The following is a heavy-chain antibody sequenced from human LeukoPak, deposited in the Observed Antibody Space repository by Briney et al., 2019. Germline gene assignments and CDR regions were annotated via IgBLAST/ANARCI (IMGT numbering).Heavy chain of an antibody. CDR1: GFIFSTRS. CDR2: ISGDSRHI. CDR3: ATFETRGTGDFDK. D-gene: IGHD7-27*01. J-gene: IGHJ4*02. Sequence: PGGSLRLSCEASGFIFSTRSMNWVRQAPGRGLEWVSSISGDSRHIFYADSVKGRFTISRDGARNSVYLEMNNLRAEDTAVYYCATFETRGTGDFDKWGQGTLVAVSS. V-gene: IGHV3-21*01.